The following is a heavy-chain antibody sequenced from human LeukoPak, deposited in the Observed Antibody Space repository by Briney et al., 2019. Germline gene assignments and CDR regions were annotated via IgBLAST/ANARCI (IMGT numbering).Heavy chain of an antibody. D-gene: IGHD5-24*01. CDR3: ARDRGLYGYPYYFDY. V-gene: IGHV4-30-4*01. J-gene: IGHJ4*02. CDR2: IYYSGST. CDR1: GGSISSGDYY. Sequence: PSQTLSLTCTVSGGSISSGDYYWSWIRQPPGKGLEWIGYIYYSGSTYYNPSLKSRVTISVDTSKNQFSLKLSSVTAADTAVYYCARDRGLYGYPYYFDYWGQGTLVTVSS.